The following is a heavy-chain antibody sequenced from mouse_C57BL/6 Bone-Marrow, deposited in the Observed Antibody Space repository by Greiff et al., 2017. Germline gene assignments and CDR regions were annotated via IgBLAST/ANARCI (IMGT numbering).Heavy chain of an antibody. J-gene: IGHJ4*01. V-gene: IGHV5-12*01. D-gene: IGHD1-1*01. CDR3: ARREFITTVVATNYYAMDY. Sequence: EVKLMESGGGLVQPGGSLKLSCAASGFTFSDYYMYWVRQTPEKRLEWVAYISNGGGSTYYPDTVKGRFTISRDNAKNTLYLQMSRLKSEDTAMYYCARREFITTVVATNYYAMDYWGQGTSVTVSS. CDR1: GFTFSDYY. CDR2: ISNGGGST.